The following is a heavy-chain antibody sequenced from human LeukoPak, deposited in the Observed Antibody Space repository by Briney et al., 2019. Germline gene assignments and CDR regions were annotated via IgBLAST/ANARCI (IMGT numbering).Heavy chain of an antibody. J-gene: IGHJ4*02. D-gene: IGHD2-2*01. V-gene: IGHV1-18*01. CDR3: ARRYCSSTSCSLYYFDY. CDR2: ISAYNGNT. Sequence: ASVKVSCKASGYTFTSYGISWVRQAPGQGLEWMGWISAYNGNTNYAQKLQGRVTMTTDTSTSTAYMELRSLRSDDTAVYYCARRYCSSTSCSLYYFDYWGQGILVTVSS. CDR1: GYTFTSYG.